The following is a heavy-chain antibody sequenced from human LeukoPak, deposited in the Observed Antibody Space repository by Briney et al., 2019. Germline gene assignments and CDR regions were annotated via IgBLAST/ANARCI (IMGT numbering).Heavy chain of an antibody. D-gene: IGHD1-26*01. Sequence: GGSLRLSCAASGFTFSSYGMHWVRQAPGKGLEWISYISSSSSSIYYTDSVKGRFTISRDNAKNSLYLQMNSLRADDTAVYYCARVVSGRSYFFGMDVWGQGTTVTVSS. V-gene: IGHV3-48*01. CDR3: ARVVSGRSYFFGMDV. CDR1: GFTFSSYG. J-gene: IGHJ6*02. CDR2: ISSSSSSI.